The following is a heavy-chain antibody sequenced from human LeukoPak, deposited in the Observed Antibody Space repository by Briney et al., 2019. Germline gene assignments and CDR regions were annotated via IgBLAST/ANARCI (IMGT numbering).Heavy chain of an antibody. D-gene: IGHD2-8*01. CDR2: IYHSGNT. V-gene: IGHV4-38-2*02. J-gene: IGHJ2*01. Sequence: SETLSLTCTVSGYSISSGFYWGWIRQPPGKGLEWIGSIYHSGNTYYNPSLKSRVTMSVDRFKNQFSLKLSSVTAADTAVYYCARGGVRYFDLWGRGTLVTVSS. CDR3: ARGGVRYFDL. CDR1: GYSISSGFY.